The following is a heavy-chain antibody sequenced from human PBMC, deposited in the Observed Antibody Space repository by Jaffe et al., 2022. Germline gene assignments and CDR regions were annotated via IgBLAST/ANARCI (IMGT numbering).Heavy chain of an antibody. CDR2: IRYDGSNK. CDR1: GFTFSSYG. J-gene: IGHJ6*03. Sequence: QVQLVESGGGVVQPGGSLRLSCAASGFTFSSYGMHWVRQAPGKGLEWVAFIRYDGSNKYYADSVKGRFTISRDNSKNTLYLQMNSLRAEDTAVYYCAKDLSPRVYDILTGYYYYYYYYMDVWGKGTTVTVSS. V-gene: IGHV3-30*02. CDR3: AKDLSPRVYDILTGYYYYYYYYMDV. D-gene: IGHD3-9*01.